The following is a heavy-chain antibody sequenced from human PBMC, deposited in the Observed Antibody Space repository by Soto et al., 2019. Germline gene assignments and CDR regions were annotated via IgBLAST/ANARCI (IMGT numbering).Heavy chain of an antibody. V-gene: IGHV4-39*01. Sequence: PSETLSLTCTVSGGSISGSSYYWGWIRQPPGKGLEWIGSIYYSGSTYYNPSLKSRVTISVDTSKNQFSLKLSSVTAADTAVYYCARHRDSSSSFGMDVWGQGTTVTVSS. D-gene: IGHD6-6*01. J-gene: IGHJ6*02. CDR3: ARHRDSSSSFGMDV. CDR1: GGSISGSSYY. CDR2: IYYSGST.